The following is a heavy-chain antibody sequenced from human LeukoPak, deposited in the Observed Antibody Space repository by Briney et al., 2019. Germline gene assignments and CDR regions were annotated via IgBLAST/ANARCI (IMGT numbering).Heavy chain of an antibody. CDR2: LNTGSKLV. Sequence: PGRTLRLFCGASGFTFSTYTMNWARQAPGKGLEWVSYLNTGSKLVLSADSVTGRFTITRDNAKKSLYLQMNSLRAEDTAVYYCARPQEPEGYRSWSGRDYYYMDVWGKGNTVTVSS. J-gene: IGHJ6*03. D-gene: IGHD6-6*01. CDR3: ARPQEPEGYRSWSGRDYYYMDV. CDR1: GFTFSTYT. V-gene: IGHV3-21*01.